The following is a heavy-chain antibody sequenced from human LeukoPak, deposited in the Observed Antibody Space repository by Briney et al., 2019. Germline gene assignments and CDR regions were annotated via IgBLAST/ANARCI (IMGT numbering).Heavy chain of an antibody. Sequence: SETLSLTCAVYGGSFSGYYWSWIRQPPGKGLEWIGEINHSGSTNYNPSLKSRVTISVDTSENQFSLKLSSVTAADTAVYYCARGPPHYYYGMDVWGQGTTVTVSS. CDR3: ARGPPHYYYGMDV. J-gene: IGHJ6*02. CDR1: GGSFSGYY. V-gene: IGHV4-34*01. CDR2: INHSGST.